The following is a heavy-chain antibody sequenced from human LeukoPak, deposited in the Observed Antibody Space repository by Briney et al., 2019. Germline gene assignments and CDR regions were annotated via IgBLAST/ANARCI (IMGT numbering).Heavy chain of an antibody. Sequence: SETLSLTCTVSGGSISSYYWSWIRQPPGKGLEWIGYIYYSGSTNYNPSLESRVTISVDTSKNQFSLKLSSVTAADTAVYYCARGLTVGTVTYFDYWGQGTLVTVSS. CDR3: ARGLTVGTVTYFDY. J-gene: IGHJ4*02. CDR2: IYYSGST. CDR1: GGSISSYY. D-gene: IGHD4-23*01. V-gene: IGHV4-59*01.